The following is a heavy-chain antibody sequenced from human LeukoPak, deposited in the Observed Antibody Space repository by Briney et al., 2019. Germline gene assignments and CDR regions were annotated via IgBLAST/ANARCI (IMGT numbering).Heavy chain of an antibody. CDR2: IYTSGTT. V-gene: IGHV4-61*02. Sequence: SETLSLTCVGSGGSISRGSYYWNWIRQPAGKGLEWMGRIYTSGTTNYNPSLKSRVTLSVDTSRNQLSLQLTSVTAADTAVYYCSRQTFGVLYFDSWGQGTLVIVSS. CDR1: GGSISRGSYY. J-gene: IGHJ4*02. CDR3: SRQTFGVLYFDS. D-gene: IGHD3-10*01.